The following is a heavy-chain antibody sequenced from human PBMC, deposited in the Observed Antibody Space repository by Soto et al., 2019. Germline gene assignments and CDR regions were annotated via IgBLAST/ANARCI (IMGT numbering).Heavy chain of an antibody. J-gene: IGHJ5*02. D-gene: IGHD6-6*01. CDR1: GGSFSGYY. Sequence: SETLSLTCAVYGGSFSGYYWSWIRQPPGKGLEWIGEINHSGSTNYNPSLKSRVTISVDTSKNQFSLKLSSVTAADTAVYYCARVNSSSRWFDPWGQGTLVTVSS. CDR2: INHSGST. V-gene: IGHV4-34*01. CDR3: ARVNSSSRWFDP.